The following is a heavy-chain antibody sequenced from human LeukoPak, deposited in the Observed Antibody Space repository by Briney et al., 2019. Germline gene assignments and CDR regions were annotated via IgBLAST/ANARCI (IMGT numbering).Heavy chain of an antibody. CDR2: ISSSCSTI. CDR1: GFTLSTYW. V-gene: IGHV3-48*03. CDR3: AELGITMIGGV. D-gene: IGHD3-10*02. J-gene: IGHJ6*04. Sequence: GGSLRLSCAASGFTLSTYWMSWVRQAPGKGLEWVSYISSSCSTIYYADSVKGRFTISRDNAKNSLYLQMNSLRAEDTAVYYCAELGITMIGGVWGKGTTVTISS.